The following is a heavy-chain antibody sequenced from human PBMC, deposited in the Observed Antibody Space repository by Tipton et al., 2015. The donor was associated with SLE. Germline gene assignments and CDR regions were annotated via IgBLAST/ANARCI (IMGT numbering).Heavy chain of an antibody. Sequence: TLSLTCTVSGGSISSYYWSWIRQPPGKGLEWIGYIYTSGSTNYNPSLKRRVTISVDTSKNQFSLRLSSVTAADTAVYYCARGGRHYDFWSGYSDYWGQGTLVTVSS. V-gene: IGHV4-59*01. CDR2: IYTSGST. CDR3: ARGGRHYDFWSGYSDY. D-gene: IGHD3-3*01. CDR1: GGSISSYY. J-gene: IGHJ4*02.